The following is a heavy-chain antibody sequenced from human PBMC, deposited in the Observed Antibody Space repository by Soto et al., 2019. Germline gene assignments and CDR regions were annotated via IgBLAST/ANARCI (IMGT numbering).Heavy chain of an antibody. CDR3: ARGAAGTFDWFDP. CDR1: GGSVSSGSYY. Sequence: QVQLQESGPGLVQPSETLSLTCTVSGGSVSSGSYYWSWIRQPPGKGLEWIGYIYYSGNTNHNPSLTSRVTISVDTSKNQCSLKLSSVTAADTAVYYCARGAAGTFDWFDPWGQGTLVTVSS. J-gene: IGHJ5*02. D-gene: IGHD6-13*01. V-gene: IGHV4-61*01. CDR2: IYYSGNT.